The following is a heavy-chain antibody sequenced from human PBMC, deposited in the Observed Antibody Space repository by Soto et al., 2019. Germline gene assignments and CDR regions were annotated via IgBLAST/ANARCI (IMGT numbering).Heavy chain of an antibody. CDR1: GGSFSGYY. D-gene: IGHD1-26*01. V-gene: IGHV4-34*01. CDR3: ARGAPSYKPRSLDY. CDR2: INHSGST. Sequence: QVQLQQWGAGLLKPSETLSLTCAVYGGSFSGYYWSWIRQPPGKGLEWIGEINHSGSTNYNPSLKSRVTISVDTSKNQFSLKLSSVTAADTAVYYCARGAPSYKPRSLDYWGQGTLVTVSS. J-gene: IGHJ4*02.